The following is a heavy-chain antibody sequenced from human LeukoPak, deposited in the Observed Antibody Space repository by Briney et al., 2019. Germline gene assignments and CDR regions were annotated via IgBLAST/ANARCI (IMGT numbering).Heavy chain of an antibody. D-gene: IGHD6-19*01. Sequence: GASVKVSCKASGYTFTSYAMHWVRQAPGQRLEWMGWTNAGNGNTKYSQKFQGRVTITRDTSASTAYMELSSLRSEDTAVYYCARDQGAYSSGWYPPDYWGQGTLVTVSS. V-gene: IGHV1-3*01. CDR3: ARDQGAYSSGWYPPDY. CDR1: GYTFTSYA. CDR2: TNAGNGNT. J-gene: IGHJ4*02.